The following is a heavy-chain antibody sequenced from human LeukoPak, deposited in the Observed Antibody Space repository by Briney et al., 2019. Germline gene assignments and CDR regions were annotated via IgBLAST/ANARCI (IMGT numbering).Heavy chain of an antibody. D-gene: IGHD3-10*01. J-gene: IGHJ4*02. Sequence: SETLSLTCTVSGGSISRSGYYWSWIRQHPGKGLEWIGYIYYSGSTYYNPSLKSRVTISVDTSKNQFSLRLSSVTAADTAVYYCASRSGNYFDYWGQGTLVTVSS. CDR1: GGSISRSGYY. V-gene: IGHV4-31*03. CDR2: IYYSGST. CDR3: ASRSGNYFDY.